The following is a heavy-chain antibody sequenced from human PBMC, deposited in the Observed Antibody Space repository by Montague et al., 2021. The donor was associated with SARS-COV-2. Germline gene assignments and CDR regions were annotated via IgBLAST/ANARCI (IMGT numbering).Heavy chain of an antibody. CDR3: ARSLLWFGELNAFDI. J-gene: IGHJ3*02. D-gene: IGHD3-10*01. Sequence: PALVKPTQTLTLTCTLSGFSLSTSGMCVSWIRQPPGKALEWLALIDWDDDKYYSTSLKTRLTISKDTSKNQVVLTMTNMDPVDTATYYCARSLLWFGELNAFDIWGQGTMVTVSS. V-gene: IGHV2-70*01. CDR1: GFSLSTSGMC. CDR2: IDWDDDK.